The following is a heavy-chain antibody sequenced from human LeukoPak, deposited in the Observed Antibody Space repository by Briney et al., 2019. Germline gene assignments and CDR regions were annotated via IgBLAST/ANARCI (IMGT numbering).Heavy chain of an antibody. V-gene: IGHV4-31*03. D-gene: IGHD3-16*01. CDR3: ARALNLYDYIGGRVWGSSYYFDY. CDR2: IYYSVST. Sequence: PSETLSLTCTVSGGSISSGGYYWSWIRQHPGKGLEWIGYIYYSVSTYYNPSLKSRVTISVDTSKNQFSLKLSSVTAADTAVYYCARALNLYDYIGGRVWGSSYYFDYWGQGTPVTVSS. J-gene: IGHJ4*02. CDR1: GGSISSGGYY.